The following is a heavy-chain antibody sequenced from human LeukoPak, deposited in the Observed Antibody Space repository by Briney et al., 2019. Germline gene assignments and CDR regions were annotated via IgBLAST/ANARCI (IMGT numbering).Heavy chain of an antibody. CDR3: ARDFDYYDAEGYFDY. J-gene: IGHJ4*02. Sequence: ASVKVSCKASGYTFTNYGISWVRQAPGQGLEWMGWISAYNGNTNYAQKLQGRVTMTTDTSTSTAYMGLRSLRSDDTAVYYCARDFDYYDAEGYFDYWGQGTLVTVSS. CDR2: ISAYNGNT. V-gene: IGHV1-18*01. CDR1: GYTFTNYG. D-gene: IGHD3-22*01.